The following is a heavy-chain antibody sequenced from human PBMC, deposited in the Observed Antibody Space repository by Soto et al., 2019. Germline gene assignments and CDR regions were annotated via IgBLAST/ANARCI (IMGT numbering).Heavy chain of an antibody. D-gene: IGHD5-18*01. J-gene: IGHJ4*02. CDR3: AKDGPRRTSGYLLDF. Sequence: GGSLRLSYAASGFTFSTYAMAWVRQAPGKGLEWVSGVSASGLNTDYADPVKGRFYISRDNSKNTVSLHMNSLRAEDTALYYCAKDGPRRTSGYLLDFWGQGTPVTVSS. CDR1: GFTFSTYA. V-gene: IGHV3-23*01. CDR2: VSASGLNT.